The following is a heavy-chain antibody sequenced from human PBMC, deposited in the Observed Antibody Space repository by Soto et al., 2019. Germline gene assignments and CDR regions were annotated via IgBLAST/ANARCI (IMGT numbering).Heavy chain of an antibody. V-gene: IGHV1-3*05. D-gene: IGHD6-25*01. CDR2: INAGNGGT. J-gene: IGHJ6*02. Sequence: QVQLVQSGAEEKKPGASVKVSCKASGYTFTIYAIHWVRQAPGQRLEWMGWINAGNGGTKYSQRFQGRVTISRDTSASTDYMELSSLRSEDTAVYYCARGAAGSSRPYGMDVWGQGTTVTVSS. CDR1: GYTFTIYA. CDR3: ARGAAGSSRPYGMDV.